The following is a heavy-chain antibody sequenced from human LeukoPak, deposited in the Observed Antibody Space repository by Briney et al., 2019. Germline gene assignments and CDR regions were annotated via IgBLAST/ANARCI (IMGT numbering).Heavy chain of an antibody. V-gene: IGHV4-34*01. J-gene: IGHJ4*02. D-gene: IGHD3-10*01. CDR3: ARESMVRGVYIGTYFDY. Sequence: PSETLSLTCAVYGGSFSGYYWSWIRQPPGKGLEWIGEINHSGSTNYNPSLKSRVTISVDTSKNQFSLKLSSVTAADTAVYYCARESMVRGVYIGTYFDYWGQGTLVTVSS. CDR1: GGSFSGYY. CDR2: INHSGST.